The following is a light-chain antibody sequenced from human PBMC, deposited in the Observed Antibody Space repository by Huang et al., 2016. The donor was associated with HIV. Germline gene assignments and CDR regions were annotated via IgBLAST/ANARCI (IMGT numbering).Light chain of an antibody. CDR3: MQGTQLIT. V-gene: IGKV2-29*02. Sequence: EIVMTQSPVSLSVTPGQPASISCKSSQSLLDSDGKTYLHWYLQRPGQSPQLLVYEVSGRFSGVPCRFSGSGSGTDFTLKISRVDAEDIGVYYCMQGTQLITFGGGTKVEI. CDR1: QSLLDSDGKTY. CDR2: EVS. J-gene: IGKJ4*01.